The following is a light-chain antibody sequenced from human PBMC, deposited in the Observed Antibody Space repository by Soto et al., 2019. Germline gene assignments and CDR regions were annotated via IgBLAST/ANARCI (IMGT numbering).Light chain of an antibody. V-gene: IGKV3-11*01. Sequence: DIVLTQSPATLSLSPGDRATLSCRASQSVDTYLAWYQQKPGQAPRLLIYDASNRATGIPARFSGSGSGTDFTLPFSSLEPEDFAVYYCLQRGNWPWTFAQGTKVKIK. CDR2: DAS. J-gene: IGKJ1*01. CDR3: LQRGNWPWT. CDR1: QSVDTY.